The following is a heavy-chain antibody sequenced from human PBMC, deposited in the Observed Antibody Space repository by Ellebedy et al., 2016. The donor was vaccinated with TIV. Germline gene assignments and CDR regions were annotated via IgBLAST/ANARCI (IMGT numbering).Heavy chain of an antibody. V-gene: IGHV4-34*01. Sequence: ESLKISCVASGFTFSNYNMNWVRQPPGKGLEWIGEINHSGSTYYSPSLKSQLTISVDTSSNQFSLRLSSVSAADTAVYYCARRSPASPYFDYWGRGTLVTVSS. J-gene: IGHJ4*02. CDR3: ARRSPASPYFDY. CDR1: GFTFSNYN. CDR2: INHSGST.